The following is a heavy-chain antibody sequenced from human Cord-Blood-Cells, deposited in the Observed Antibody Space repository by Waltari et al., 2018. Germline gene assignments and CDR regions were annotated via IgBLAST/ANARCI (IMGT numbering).Heavy chain of an antibody. D-gene: IGHD6-19*01. J-gene: IGHJ4*02. CDR3: ARGYSSGWYFDY. V-gene: IGHV1-18*01. Sequence: QVQLVQSGAEVKKPGASVTVSCKASGYTFARYGISRVRNATGQGLEWMGWISAYNGNTNYAQKLQGRVTMTTDTSTSTAYMELRSLRSDDTAVYYCARGYSSGWYFDYWGQGTLVTVSS. CDR1: GYTFARYG. CDR2: ISAYNGNT.